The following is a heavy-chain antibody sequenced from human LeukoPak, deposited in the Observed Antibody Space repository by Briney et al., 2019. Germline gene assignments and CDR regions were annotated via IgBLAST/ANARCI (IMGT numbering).Heavy chain of an antibody. CDR2: IYTSGST. D-gene: IGHD1-7*01. V-gene: IGHV4-61*02. CDR3: ARAKLELRPLDYYYYMDV. Sequence: ASETLSLTCTVSGGSISSGSYYWSWIRQPAGKGLEWIGRIYTSGSTNYNPSLKSRVTISVDTSKNQFSLKLSSVTAADTAVYYCARAKLELRPLDYYYYMDVWGKGTTVTVSS. J-gene: IGHJ6*03. CDR1: GGSISSGSYY.